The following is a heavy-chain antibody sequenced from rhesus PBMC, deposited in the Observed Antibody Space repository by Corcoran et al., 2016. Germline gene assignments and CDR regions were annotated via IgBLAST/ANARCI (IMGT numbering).Heavy chain of an antibody. CDR3: ARRMAAATYFDY. CDR1: GGSISSSNW. Sequence: QVQLQESGPGLVKPSETLSLTCAVSGGSISSSNWWSWFRQPSGKGREGIGNFGGSRDSTYNNPALKSRVTISKDTSKNQFSLKLSSVTAADTAVYYCARRMAAATYFDYWGQGVLVTVSS. CDR2: FGGSRDST. V-gene: IGHV4-65*02. D-gene: IGHD6-43*01. J-gene: IGHJ4*01.